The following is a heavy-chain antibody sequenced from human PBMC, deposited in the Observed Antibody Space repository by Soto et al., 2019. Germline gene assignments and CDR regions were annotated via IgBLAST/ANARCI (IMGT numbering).Heavy chain of an antibody. CDR1: GYTFTSYD. V-gene: IGHV1-8*01. CDR3: ARARSGSSDY. D-gene: IGHD3-3*01. CDR2: MNPNSGNT. J-gene: IGHJ4*02. Sequence: QVQLVQSWAEVKKPGASVKVSCKASGYTFTSYDINWVRQATGQGLEWMGWMNPNSGNTGYAQKFQGRVTMTKNISISTAYMGVNSLSSDDTAVYYRARARSGSSDYWGQGTLVTVSS.